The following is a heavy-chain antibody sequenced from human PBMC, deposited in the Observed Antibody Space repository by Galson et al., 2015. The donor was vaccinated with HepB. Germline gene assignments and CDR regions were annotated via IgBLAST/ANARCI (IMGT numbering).Heavy chain of an antibody. J-gene: IGHJ5*02. CDR1: GGSFSGYY. CDR3: ARGRFLEWLLWGPSLRWFDP. D-gene: IGHD3-3*01. Sequence: ETLSLTCAVYGGSFSGYYWSWIRQPPGKGLEWIGEINHSGSTNYNPSLKSRVTISVDTSKNQFSLKLSSVTAADTAVYYCARGRFLEWLLWGPSLRWFDPWGQGTLVTVSS. V-gene: IGHV4-34*01. CDR2: INHSGST.